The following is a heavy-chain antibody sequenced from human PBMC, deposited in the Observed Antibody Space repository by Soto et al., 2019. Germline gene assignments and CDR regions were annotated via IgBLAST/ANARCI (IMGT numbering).Heavy chain of an antibody. D-gene: IGHD6-13*01. CDR2: IYSGGST. J-gene: IGHJ4*02. V-gene: IGHV3-53*02. Sequence: EVQLVETGGGLIQPGGSLRLSCAASGFTVSNNYMSWVRQAPGKGLEWVSLIYSGGSTYYADSVKCRFTISRDNSKNTLYLQMNSLRADDTAVYYCATYSSLDYWGQGTLVTVSS. CDR1: GFTVSNNY. CDR3: ATYSSLDY.